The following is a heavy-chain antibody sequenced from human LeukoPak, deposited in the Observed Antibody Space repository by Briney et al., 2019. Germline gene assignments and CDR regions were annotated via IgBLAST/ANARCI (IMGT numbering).Heavy chain of an antibody. V-gene: IGHV4-34*01. D-gene: IGHD4-17*01. J-gene: IGHJ3*02. CDR1: GGSFSGYY. CDR2: INHSGST. Sequence: SETLSLTCAVYGGSFSGYYWSWIRQPPGKGLEWIGEINHSGSTNYNPSLKSRVTISVDTSKNQFSLKLSSVTAADTAVYYCAEGTVTTEEDAFDIWGQGTMVTVSS. CDR3: AEGTVTTEEDAFDI.